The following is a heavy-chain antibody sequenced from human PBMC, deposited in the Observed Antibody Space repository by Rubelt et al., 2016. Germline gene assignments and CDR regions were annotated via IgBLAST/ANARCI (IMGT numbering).Heavy chain of an antibody. D-gene: IGHD6-19*01. CDR1: GGSFSGYY. Sequence: VQLQQWGAGLLKPSETLSLTCAVYGGSFSGYYWSGIRQPPGKGLEWMGEINHSGSTNYNPSLKSRVTISVETSKNQFSLKLSSVTAADTAVYYCASQSSSGWYAFDIWGQGTMVTVSS. J-gene: IGHJ3*02. V-gene: IGHV4-34*01. CDR3: ASQSSSGWYAFDI. CDR2: INHSGST.